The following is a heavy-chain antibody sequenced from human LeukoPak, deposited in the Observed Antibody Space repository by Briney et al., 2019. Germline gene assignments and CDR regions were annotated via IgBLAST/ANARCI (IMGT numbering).Heavy chain of an antibody. D-gene: IGHD6-6*01. Sequence: GASVKVSCKASGYTFTGYYMHWVRQAPGQGLEWMGWINPNSGGTNYAQEFQGRVTMTRDTSISTAYMELSRLRSDDTAVYYCARVSGYSSSSDFDYWGQGTLVTVSS. J-gene: IGHJ4*02. CDR2: INPNSGGT. V-gene: IGHV1-2*02. CDR1: GYTFTGYY. CDR3: ARVSGYSSSSDFDY.